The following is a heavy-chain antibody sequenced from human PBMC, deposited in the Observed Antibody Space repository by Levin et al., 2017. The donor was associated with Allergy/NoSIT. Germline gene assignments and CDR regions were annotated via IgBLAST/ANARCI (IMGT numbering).Heavy chain of an antibody. CDR1: GGSISSYY. Sequence: SQTLSLTCTVSGGSISSYYWSWIRQPPGKGLEWIGYIYYSGSTNYNPSLKSRVTISVDTSKNQFSLKLSSVTAADTAVYYCARWELGSSGWYNAFDIWGQGTMVTVSS. J-gene: IGHJ3*02. D-gene: IGHD6-19*01. CDR3: ARWELGSSGWYNAFDI. V-gene: IGHV4-59*01. CDR2: IYYSGST.